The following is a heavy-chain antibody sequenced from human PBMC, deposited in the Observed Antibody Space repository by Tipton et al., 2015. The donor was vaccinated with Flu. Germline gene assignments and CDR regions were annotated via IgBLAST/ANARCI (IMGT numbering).Heavy chain of an antibody. V-gene: IGHV1-18*01. J-gene: IGHJ4*02. Sequence: QLVQSGAEVRKPGAPVKVSCKSSGYPFSTSYISWVRQAPGQGLEWMGWINVYNGKTDYAQNLQGRVIMTTDTSAATAYMELRSLGSDDTAMYYCAKVGLFWSGPPSYYFDFWGQGTLVTVSS. CDR3: AKVGLFWSGPPSYYFDF. CDR1: GYPFSTSY. D-gene: IGHD3-3*01. CDR2: INVYNGKT.